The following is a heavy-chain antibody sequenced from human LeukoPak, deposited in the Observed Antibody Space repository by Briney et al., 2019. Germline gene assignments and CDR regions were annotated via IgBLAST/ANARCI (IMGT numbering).Heavy chain of an antibody. V-gene: IGHV4-34*01. CDR1: GGSFSGYY. CDR3: ARGRPDAFDI. Sequence: PSETLSLTCAVYGGSFSGYYWSWIRQPPGKGLEWIGEINHSGSTNYNPSLKSRVTISVDTSKNQLSLKLSCVTGAGTAVFYCARGRPDAFDIWGQGTMVTVSS. J-gene: IGHJ3*02. CDR2: INHSGST.